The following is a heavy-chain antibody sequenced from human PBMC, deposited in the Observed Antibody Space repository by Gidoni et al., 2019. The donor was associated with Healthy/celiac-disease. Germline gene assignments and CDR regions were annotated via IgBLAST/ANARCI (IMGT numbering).Heavy chain of an antibody. D-gene: IGHD3-10*01. Sequence: EVQLVESGGGLVQPGGSLRLSCAASGFTFSRYAMSWVRQAPGKGLEWVAAISGSGGSTYYADSVKGRFTISRDNAKNTLYLQMNSLRAEDTAVYYCAKTRTHYYGSGSYFDYWGQGTLVTVSS. CDR1: GFTFSRYA. CDR3: AKTRTHYYGSGSYFDY. J-gene: IGHJ4*02. V-gene: IGHV3-23*04. CDR2: ISGSGGST.